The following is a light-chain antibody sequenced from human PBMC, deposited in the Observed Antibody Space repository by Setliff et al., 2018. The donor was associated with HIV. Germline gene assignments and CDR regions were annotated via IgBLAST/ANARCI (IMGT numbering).Light chain of an antibody. Sequence: DGVMSQPPVSLPVTLGQPASISCRSSQSLLHTDGNTYLNWFHQRPGQSPRRLIYKVSNRDSGVPDRFSGSGSGTDFTLKISRVEAEDVGVFYCMRGTRPWTFGQGTKVDIK. V-gene: IGKV2-30*02. CDR3: MRGTRPWT. CDR1: QSLLHTDGNTY. CDR2: KVS. J-gene: IGKJ1*01.